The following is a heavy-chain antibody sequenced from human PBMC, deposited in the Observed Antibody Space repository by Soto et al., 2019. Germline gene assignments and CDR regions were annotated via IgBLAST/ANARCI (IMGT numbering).Heavy chain of an antibody. CDR2: INHSGSD. CDR3: ARGLITGSHYSGGWYYFDS. J-gene: IGHJ4*02. D-gene: IGHD6-19*01. Sequence: QVQLQQSGAGLLKPSETLSLTCAVYGESFSGYIWTWIRQTPGKGLQWIGQINHSGSDYYKPSLKSRVTISVHTSNSQFSLELSSVTAADTAVYYCARGLITGSHYSGGWYYFDSWGQGTQVTVSS. V-gene: IGHV4-34*01. CDR1: GESFSGYI.